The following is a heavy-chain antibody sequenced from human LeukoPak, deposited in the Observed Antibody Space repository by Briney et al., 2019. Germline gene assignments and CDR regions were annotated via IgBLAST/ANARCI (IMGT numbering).Heavy chain of an antibody. V-gene: IGHV3-7*04. D-gene: IGHD6-19*01. Sequence: GGSLRLSCVASGFTFSTYWMSWVRQAPGKGLEWVANIKQDGSEKYYVDSVKGRFTISRDNAKNSLYLQMNSLRAEDTAVYYCARGSGHTIDYWGQGTLVTVSS. J-gene: IGHJ4*02. CDR3: ARGSGHTIDY. CDR1: GFTFSTYW. CDR2: IKQDGSEK.